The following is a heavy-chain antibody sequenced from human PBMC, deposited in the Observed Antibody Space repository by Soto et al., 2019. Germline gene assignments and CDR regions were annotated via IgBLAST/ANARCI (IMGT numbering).Heavy chain of an antibody. V-gene: IGHV6-1*01. CDR3: AREDGGCSGGSCYSYCYYGMDV. J-gene: IGHJ6*02. CDR2: TYYRSKWYN. CDR1: GDSVSSNSAA. D-gene: IGHD2-15*01. Sequence: KPSQTLSLTCAISGDSVSSNSAAWNWIRQSPSRGLEWLGRTYYRSKWYNDYAVSVKSRITINPDTSKNQFSLQLNSVTPEDTAVYYCAREDGGCSGGSCYSYCYYGMDVWGQGTTVTVSS.